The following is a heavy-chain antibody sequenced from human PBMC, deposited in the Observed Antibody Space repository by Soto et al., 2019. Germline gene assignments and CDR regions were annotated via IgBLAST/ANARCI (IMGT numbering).Heavy chain of an antibody. CDR1: GFTVSGNH. V-gene: IGHV3-53*01. D-gene: IGHD2-8*01. CDR3: ARHHCSNGVCPFDY. J-gene: IGHJ4*02. CDR2: IYTGGST. Sequence: GALRLSCAASGFTVSGNHMNWVRQAPGKGLEWVSVIYTGGSTYYADSVKGRSTLSRDISKNTLYLLMNNLRAEDTAVYYCARHHCSNGVCPFDYWGQGTLVTVSS.